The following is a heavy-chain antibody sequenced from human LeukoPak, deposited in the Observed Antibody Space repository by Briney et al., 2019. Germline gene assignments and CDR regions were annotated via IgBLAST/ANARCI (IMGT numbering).Heavy chain of an antibody. V-gene: IGHV3-53*01. Sequence: GGSLRLSCAASGFTVSSNYMSWVRQAPGKGLEWVSVIYSGGSTYYADSVKGRFTISRDNSKNTLYLQMNSLRAEDTAVYYCARVYYGSGSYYNAPLLWGQGTTVTVSS. J-gene: IGHJ6*02. CDR2: IYSGGST. CDR3: ARVYYGSGSYYNAPLL. D-gene: IGHD3-10*01. CDR1: GFTVSSNY.